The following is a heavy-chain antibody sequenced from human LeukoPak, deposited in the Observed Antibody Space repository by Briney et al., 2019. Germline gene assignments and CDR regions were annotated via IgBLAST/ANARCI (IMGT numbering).Heavy chain of an antibody. CDR3: ASHRGATMIRGVVHYYYGMDV. CDR1: GFTFSAYD. V-gene: IGHV3-21*01. J-gene: IGHJ6*02. Sequence: GGSLRLSCAASGFTFSAYDMNWVRQAPGKGLEWVSSISSSSGYIYYADSVMGRFSISRDNAKNSVYLQMNSLRADDAAVYYRASHRGATMIRGVVHYYYGMDVWGQGATVTVSS. D-gene: IGHD3-10*01. CDR2: ISSSSGYI.